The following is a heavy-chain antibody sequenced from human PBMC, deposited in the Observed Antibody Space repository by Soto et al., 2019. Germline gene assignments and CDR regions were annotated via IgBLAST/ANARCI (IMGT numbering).Heavy chain of an antibody. CDR3: AKEGGSSWPYYYGMDV. Sequence: EVQLLESGGGLVQPGGSLRLSCAASGFTFSSYAMSWVRQAPGKGLEWASVISGSGDSTYYADPVKGRFTISRDNSKNTLYLQMNSLRAEDTAVYYCAKEGGSSWPYYYGMDVWGQGTTVTVSS. D-gene: IGHD6-13*01. J-gene: IGHJ6*02. V-gene: IGHV3-23*01. CDR1: GFTFSSYA. CDR2: ISGSGDST.